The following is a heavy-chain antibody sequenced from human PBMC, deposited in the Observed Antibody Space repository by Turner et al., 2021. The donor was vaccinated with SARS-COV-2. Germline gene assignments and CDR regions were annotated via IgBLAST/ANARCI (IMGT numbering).Heavy chain of an antibody. D-gene: IGHD3-9*01. CDR3: AKSIPSTGFVFDY. Sequence: EVQVLESGGRLVQPGGSLRLSCAASGFTFSDYAMSWVRQAPGKGLQWVSTVSGTGSSTYYADSVKGRFSISRDNSKNTLYLQLISLRADDTAVYCCAKSIPSTGFVFDYWGQGTLVTVSS. J-gene: IGHJ4*02. V-gene: IGHV3-23*01. CDR2: VSGTGSST. CDR1: GFTFSDYA.